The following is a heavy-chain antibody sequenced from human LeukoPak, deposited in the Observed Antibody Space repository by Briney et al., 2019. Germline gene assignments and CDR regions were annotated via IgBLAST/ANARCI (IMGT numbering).Heavy chain of an antibody. J-gene: IGHJ3*02. CDR2: INHSGST. CDR1: GGSFSGYY. CDR3: ARDPGDCGGDCYSPPRAFDI. Sequence: SETLSLTCAVYGGSFSGYYWSWIRQPPGKGLELIGEINHSGSTNYNPSLKSRVTISVDTSKNQFSLKLSSVTAADTAVYYCARDPGDCGGDCYSPPRAFDIWGQGTMVTVSS. V-gene: IGHV4-34*01. D-gene: IGHD2-21*02.